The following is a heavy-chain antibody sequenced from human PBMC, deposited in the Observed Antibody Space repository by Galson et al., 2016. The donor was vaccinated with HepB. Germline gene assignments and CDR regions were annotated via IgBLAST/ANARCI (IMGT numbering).Heavy chain of an antibody. J-gene: IGHJ4*02. D-gene: IGHD3/OR15-3a*01. CDR3: AKVHDFWGYLYIDH. CDR2: ISGSGGST. Sequence: SLRLSCAVSGFTFSSFGMAWVRQAPGKGLEWVSGISGSGGSTYYADSAKGRFTISRNNPKNTLYLQMNSLRAEDTAMYYCAKVHDFWGYLYIDHWGQGTQVTVSS. V-gene: IGHV3-23*01. CDR1: GFTFSSFG.